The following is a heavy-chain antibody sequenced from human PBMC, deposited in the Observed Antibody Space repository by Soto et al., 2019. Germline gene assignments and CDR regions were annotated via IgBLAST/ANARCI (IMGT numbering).Heavy chain of an antibody. J-gene: IGHJ6*03. Sequence: ASVKVSCKASGYTFTSYGISWVRQAPGQGLEWMGIINPNSGNTNYAQKFQGRVTMTRDTSTSTVYMVLSSLRSEDTAVYYCARETGTHDYYYYMDVWGKGTTVTVSS. CDR2: INPNSGNT. CDR3: ARETGTHDYYYYMDV. V-gene: IGHV1-46*03. D-gene: IGHD1-1*01. CDR1: GYTFTSYG.